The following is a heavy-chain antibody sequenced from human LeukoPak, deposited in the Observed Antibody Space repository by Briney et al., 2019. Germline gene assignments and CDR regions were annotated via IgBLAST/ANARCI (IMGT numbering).Heavy chain of an antibody. J-gene: IGHJ3*02. CDR3: ARGGQSPHRTSDAFDI. CDR1: GGSISSSSYY. CDR2: IYYSGST. Sequence: SETLSLTCTVSGGSISSSSYYWGWIRQPPGKGLEWIGSIYYSGSTYYNPSLKSRVTISVDTSKNQFSLKLSSVTAADTAVYYCARGGQSPHRTSDAFDIWGXGTMVTVSS. V-gene: IGHV4-39*07. D-gene: IGHD3-16*01.